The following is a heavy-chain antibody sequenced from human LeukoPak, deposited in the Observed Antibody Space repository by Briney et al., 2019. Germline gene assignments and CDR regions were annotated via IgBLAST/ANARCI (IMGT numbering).Heavy chain of an antibody. J-gene: IGHJ4*02. V-gene: IGHV4-34*01. Sequence: SETLSLTCAVYGGSFSGYYWSWIRQPPGKGLEWIGEINHSGSTNYNPSLKSRVTISVDTSKNQFSLKLSSVTAADTAVYYCAKVKAIAAAGTDDYWGQGTLVTVSS. CDR3: AKVKAIAAAGTDDY. D-gene: IGHD6-13*01. CDR1: GGSFSGYY. CDR2: INHSGST.